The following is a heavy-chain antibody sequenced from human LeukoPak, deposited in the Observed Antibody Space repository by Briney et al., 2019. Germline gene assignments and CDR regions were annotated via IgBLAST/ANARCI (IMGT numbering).Heavy chain of an antibody. CDR1: GGSISSYY. CDR3: ARSANTRASFDY. Sequence: SETLSLTCTVSGGSISSYYWSWIRQPPGKGLEWIGYIYSSGSTNYSPSLKSRVTISVDTSKNHFSLKLNSVTAADTAVYFCARSANTRASFDYWGQGTLVTVSP. V-gene: IGHV4-59*01. CDR2: IYSSGST. J-gene: IGHJ4*02.